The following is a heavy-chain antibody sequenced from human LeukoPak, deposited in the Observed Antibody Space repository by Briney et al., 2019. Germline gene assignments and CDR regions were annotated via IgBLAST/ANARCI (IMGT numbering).Heavy chain of an antibody. Sequence: GSLRLSCAASGFTFSSYAMHWVRQAPGKGLEWVAVISYDGSNKYYADSVKGRFTISRDNSKNTLYLQMNSLRAEDTAVYYCARDEFDPWGQGTLVTVSS. CDR2: ISYDGSNK. V-gene: IGHV3-30-3*01. CDR3: ARDEFDP. CDR1: GFTFSSYA. J-gene: IGHJ5*02.